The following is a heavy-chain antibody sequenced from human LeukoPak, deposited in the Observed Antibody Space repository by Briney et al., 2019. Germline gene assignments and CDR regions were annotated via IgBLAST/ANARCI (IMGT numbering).Heavy chain of an antibody. Sequence: PGGSLRLSCAASGFTFSSYAMSWVRQAPGKGLEWVSTISGSGGDTYYADSVKGRFTISRDNSKNTLYLRINSLRAEETAVYYCAKDFYPLGNYVIYFDYWGQGTLVTVSS. CDR3: AKDFYPLGNYVIYFDY. CDR2: ISGSGGDT. D-gene: IGHD1-7*01. J-gene: IGHJ4*02. V-gene: IGHV3-23*01. CDR1: GFTFSSYA.